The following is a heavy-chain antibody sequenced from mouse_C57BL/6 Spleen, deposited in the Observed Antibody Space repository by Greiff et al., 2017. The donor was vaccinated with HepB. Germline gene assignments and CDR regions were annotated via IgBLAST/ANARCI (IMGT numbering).Heavy chain of an antibody. D-gene: IGHD3-3*01. CDR3: ARGDVEYFDV. CDR1: GYSITSGYY. J-gene: IGHJ1*03. V-gene: IGHV3-6*01. CDR2: ISYDGSN. Sequence: EVQLVESGPGLVKPSQSLSLTCSVTGYSITSGYYWNWIRQFPGNKLEWMGYISYDGSNNYNPSLKNRISITRDTSKNQFFLKLNSVTTEDTATYYCARGDVEYFDVWGTGTTVTVSS.